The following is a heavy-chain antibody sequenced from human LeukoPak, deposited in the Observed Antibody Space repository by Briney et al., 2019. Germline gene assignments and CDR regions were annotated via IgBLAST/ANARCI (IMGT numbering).Heavy chain of an antibody. D-gene: IGHD2-2*01. CDR3: AKGDCSRTTCYQYNY. J-gene: IGHJ4*02. Sequence: GGSLRLSCAASGFTFYNYAMTWDRQTPGKGLEWVSTFSGTGGSTYYPDSVKGRFTISRDDAKNTLYLQMNSLRAEDTAIYYCAKGDCSRTTCYQYNYWGQGTLVTVSS. CDR1: GFTFYNYA. CDR2: FSGTGGST. V-gene: IGHV3-23*01.